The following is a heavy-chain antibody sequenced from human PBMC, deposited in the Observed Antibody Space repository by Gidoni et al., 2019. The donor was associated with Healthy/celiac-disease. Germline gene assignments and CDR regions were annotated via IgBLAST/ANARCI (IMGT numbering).Heavy chain of an antibody. CDR3: AKGSFRSSGWYGDY. J-gene: IGHJ4*02. V-gene: IGHV3-9*01. D-gene: IGHD6-19*01. Sequence: EVQLVESGGGLVQPGRSLRLSCAASGFPFDDYAMPWVRQAPGKGLEWVSGISWNSGSIGYADSVKGRFTISRDNAKNSQYLQMNSLRAEDTALYYCAKGSFRSSGWYGDYWGQGTLVTVSS. CDR2: ISWNSGSI. CDR1: GFPFDDYA.